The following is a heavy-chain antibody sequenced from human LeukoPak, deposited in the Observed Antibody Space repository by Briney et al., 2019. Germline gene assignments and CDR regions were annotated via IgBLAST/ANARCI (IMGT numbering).Heavy chain of an antibody. D-gene: IGHD5-24*01. CDR1: GFTFSSYW. J-gene: IGHJ4*02. V-gene: IGHV3-74*01. CDR3: ASSRDGYNYMNY. CDR2: INGDGTTT. Sequence: GGSLRLSYAASGFTFSSYWMHWVRQAPGKGLVWVSRINGDGTTTSYADSVKGRFTISRDSAKNTLYLQMNSLRAEDTAVYYCASSRDGYNYMNYWGQGTLVTVSS.